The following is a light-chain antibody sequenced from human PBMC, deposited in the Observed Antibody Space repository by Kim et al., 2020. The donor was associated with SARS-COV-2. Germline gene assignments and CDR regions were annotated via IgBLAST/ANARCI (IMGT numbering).Light chain of an antibody. CDR1: SSDIGCYNY. J-gene: IGLJ3*02. CDR2: DVT. Sequence: QSVVTQPASVSGSPGQSIAISCTGTSSDIGCYNYVSWYQQHPGKAPKLMIYDVTNRPSGVSNRFSGSKSGNTASLTISGLQAEDEGDYYCSSYTSSDTWVFGGGTKVTVL. V-gene: IGLV2-14*03. CDR3: SSYTSSDTWV.